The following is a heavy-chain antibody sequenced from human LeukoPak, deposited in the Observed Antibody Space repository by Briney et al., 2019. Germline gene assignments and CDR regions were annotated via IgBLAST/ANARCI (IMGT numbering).Heavy chain of an antibody. CDR3: ARKAGYSVPFDI. Sequence: PSQTLSLTCTVSGGSISSGSYYYWGWIRQPPGKGLEWIGSIYYSGSTYYNPSLKSRVTISVDTSKNQFPLKLSSVTAADTAVYYCARKAGYSVPFDIWGQGTMVTVSS. D-gene: IGHD5-12*01. CDR2: IYYSGST. V-gene: IGHV4-39*06. CDR1: GGSISSGSYYY. J-gene: IGHJ3*02.